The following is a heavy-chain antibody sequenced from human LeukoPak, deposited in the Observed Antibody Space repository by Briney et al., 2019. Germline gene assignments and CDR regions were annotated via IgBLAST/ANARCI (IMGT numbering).Heavy chain of an antibody. CDR1: GFTFTNNF. CDR2: IKQDGSET. V-gene: IGHV3-7*01. J-gene: IGHJ4*01. CDR3: VREGFYFFDF. Sequence: GGSLRLSCAASGFTFTNNFMSWVRQVPGKGLEWVVNIKQDGSETTYADSVRGRFTIFRDNAKDSVYLQMNSLRAEDSATYYCVREGFYFFDFWGQGTLVTVSS.